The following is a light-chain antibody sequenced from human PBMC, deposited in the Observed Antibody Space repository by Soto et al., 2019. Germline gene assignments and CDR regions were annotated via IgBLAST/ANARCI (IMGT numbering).Light chain of an antibody. CDR3: QQSNNYPWT. V-gene: IGKV1-5*03. Sequence: DIQMTQSPSTLSASVGDRVTITCRASQYIHNYLAWYQQKPGEAPKLLIYEAANLESGVPSRFSGSGTGTEFTLTISSRQPDDFATHYGQQSNNYPWTFGQGTRVEI. CDR1: QYIHNY. J-gene: IGKJ1*01. CDR2: EAA.